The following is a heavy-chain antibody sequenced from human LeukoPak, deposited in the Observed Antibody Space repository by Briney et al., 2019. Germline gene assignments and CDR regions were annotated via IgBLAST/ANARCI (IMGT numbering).Heavy chain of an antibody. CDR2: IHHSGNT. CDR3: ARHLTYSGGSARYFDY. Sequence: SETLSLTCAVSGDSISGYYWSWIRQSPGKGLEWIGYIHHSGNTNYNPALKSRVTISVDTSKTQFSLKLSSVTAADTAVYYCARHLTYSGGSARYFDYWGQGILVTVSS. D-gene: IGHD6-19*01. J-gene: IGHJ4*02. CDR1: GDSISGYY. V-gene: IGHV4-59*08.